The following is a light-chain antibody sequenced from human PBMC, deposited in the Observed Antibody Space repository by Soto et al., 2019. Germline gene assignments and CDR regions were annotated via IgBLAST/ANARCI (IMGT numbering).Light chain of an antibody. CDR1: SSDVGSYNL. J-gene: IGLJ1*01. Sequence: QSVLTQPASVSGSPGQSITISCTGTSSDVGSYNLVSWYQQHPGKAPKLMIYGVSKRPSGVSDRFSGSKSGDTASLTISGLLAEDEADYYCCSYAGVNTFYVFGTGTKVTVL. CDR2: GVS. V-gene: IGLV2-23*02. CDR3: CSYAGVNTFYV.